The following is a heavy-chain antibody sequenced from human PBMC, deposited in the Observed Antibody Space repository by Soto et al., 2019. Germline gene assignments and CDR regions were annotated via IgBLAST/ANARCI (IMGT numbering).Heavy chain of an antibody. J-gene: IGHJ6*02. V-gene: IGHV4-4*07. D-gene: IGHD3-10*01. CDR1: GGSINSYY. Sequence: SKTPYLTCAVSGGSINSYYWSWIRQPAGKGLEWIGRIYTSGSTNYNPSLKSRVTMSVDTSKNQFSLKLSSVTAADTAVYYCARDSGAGCYYKYYYYYGMDVWGQGTTVTVSS. CDR2: IYTSGST. CDR3: ARDSGAGCYYKYYYYYGMDV.